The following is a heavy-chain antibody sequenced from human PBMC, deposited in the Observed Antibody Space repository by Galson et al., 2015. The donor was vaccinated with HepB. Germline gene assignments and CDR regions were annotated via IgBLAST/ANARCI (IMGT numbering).Heavy chain of an antibody. CDR3: ARWVAAMDEDAFDI. Sequence: SLRLSCAASGFTFSDYYMGWFRQAPGKGLEWVSYISTSGSTIYDADSVKGRFTISRDNAKNSLYLQMNSLRAEDTAVYYCARWVAAMDEDAFDIWGQGTMVTVSS. CDR1: GFTFSDYY. V-gene: IGHV3-11*04. D-gene: IGHD5-18*01. CDR2: ISTSGSTI. J-gene: IGHJ3*02.